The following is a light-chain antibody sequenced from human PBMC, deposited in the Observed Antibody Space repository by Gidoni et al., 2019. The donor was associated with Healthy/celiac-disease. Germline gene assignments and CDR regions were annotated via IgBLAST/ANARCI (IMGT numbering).Light chain of an antibody. Sequence: QSVLTQPPSVSGAPGQRVTNSCTGSSSKIGAGYDVHWYQQLPGPAPNLLIYGNSNRPSGVPDRFSGSKSGTSASLAITGLQAEDEADYYCQSYDSSLSGSVFGGGTKLTVL. CDR1: SSKIGAGYD. V-gene: IGLV1-40*01. CDR2: GNS. J-gene: IGLJ3*02. CDR3: QSYDSSLSGSV.